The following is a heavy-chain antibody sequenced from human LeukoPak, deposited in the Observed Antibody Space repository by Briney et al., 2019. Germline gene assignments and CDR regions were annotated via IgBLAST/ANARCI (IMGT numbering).Heavy chain of an antibody. Sequence: PGGSLRLSCAASGFTFSSYSMNWVRQAPGKGLEWVSSISSNSSYIYYADSVKGRFTISRDNAKNSLYLQMNSLRAEDTAVYYCARDQGIVVVTAPPNYYGMDVWGQGTTVTVSS. CDR2: ISSNSSYI. V-gene: IGHV3-21*01. D-gene: IGHD2-21*02. CDR1: GFTFSSYS. J-gene: IGHJ6*02. CDR3: ARDQGIVVVTAPPNYYGMDV.